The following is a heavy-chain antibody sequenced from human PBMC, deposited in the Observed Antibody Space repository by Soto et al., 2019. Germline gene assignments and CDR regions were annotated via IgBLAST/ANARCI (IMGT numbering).Heavy chain of an antibody. CDR1: GSTFSNAW. Sequence: GGSLRLSCAASGSTFSNAWMSWVRQAPGKGLEWVGRIKSKTAGGTTDYAAPVKGRFTISRDDSKNTLYLQMNSLKTEDTAVYYCTTVRAGSFPYYYSYMDVWGKGTTVTVSS. V-gene: IGHV3-15*01. J-gene: IGHJ6*03. CDR2: IKSKTAGGTT. D-gene: IGHD3-10*01. CDR3: TTVRAGSFPYYYSYMDV.